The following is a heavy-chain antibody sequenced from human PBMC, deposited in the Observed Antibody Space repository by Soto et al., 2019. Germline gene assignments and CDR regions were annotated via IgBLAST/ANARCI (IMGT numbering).Heavy chain of an antibody. Sequence: PGGSLRLSCAASGFTFSIYSVNWVRHAPGKGLEWVSSISSSSSYIYYADSVKGRFTISRDNAKNSLYLQMNSLRAEDTAVYYCARTYGDYARYYYYGMDVWGQGTTVTVSS. CDR1: GFTFSIYS. J-gene: IGHJ6*02. CDR3: ARTYGDYARYYYYGMDV. CDR2: ISSSSSYI. D-gene: IGHD4-17*01. V-gene: IGHV3-21*01.